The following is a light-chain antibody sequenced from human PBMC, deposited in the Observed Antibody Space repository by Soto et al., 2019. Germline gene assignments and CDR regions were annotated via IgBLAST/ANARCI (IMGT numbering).Light chain of an antibody. V-gene: IGKV1-39*01. J-gene: IGKJ5*01. CDR3: QQSYTTPIT. CDR1: QTISSH. Sequence: DIQMAQTPFSLSASVGDRIIITCRASQTISSHLNWYQQKPGKAPNLLVYAASSLQSGVPSRFTGSGSGTDFTLTISSLQPEDFATYFCQQSYTTPITFGQGTRLEIK. CDR2: AAS.